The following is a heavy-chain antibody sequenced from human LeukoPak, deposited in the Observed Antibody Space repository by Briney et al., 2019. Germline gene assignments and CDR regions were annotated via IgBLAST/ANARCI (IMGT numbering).Heavy chain of an antibody. J-gene: IGHJ5*02. V-gene: IGHV3-21*01. Sequence: PGGSLRLSCAASGFTFSSYSMNWVRQAPGKGLEWVSSISSSSSYIYYADSVKGRFTISRDNAKNSLYLQMNSLGAEDTAVYYCARDPAYYYDSSGFDPWGQGTLVTVSS. CDR3: ARDPAYYYDSSGFDP. CDR2: ISSSSSYI. CDR1: GFTFSSYS. D-gene: IGHD3-22*01.